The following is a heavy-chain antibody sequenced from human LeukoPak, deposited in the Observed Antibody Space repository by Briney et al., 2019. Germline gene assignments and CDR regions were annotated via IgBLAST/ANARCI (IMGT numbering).Heavy chain of an antibody. CDR1: GFTFSNYP. D-gene: IGHD3-10*01. J-gene: IGHJ4*02. CDR2: ISSSSGII. V-gene: IGHV3-48*04. CDR3: ARDPQYYYGSGYYFDY. Sequence: PGGSLRLSCVASGFTFSNYPMNWVRQAPGKGLEWVSYISSSSGIISYADSVKGRFTISRDNAKNSVYLQMNSLRAEDTAVYYCARDPQYYYGSGYYFDYWGQGTLVTVSS.